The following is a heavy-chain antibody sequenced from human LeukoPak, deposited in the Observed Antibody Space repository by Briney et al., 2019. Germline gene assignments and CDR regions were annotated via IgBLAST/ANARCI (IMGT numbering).Heavy chain of an antibody. Sequence: ASMKVSCKASGYTFTGYYIHWVRQAPGQGLEWMGWINPDSGGTNCAQKFQDRVTMTRDTSISTVYMELNRLRSDDTAVYYCARGRRRQLIMVAFDIWGQGTMVTVSS. D-gene: IGHD2-8*01. CDR1: GYTFTGYY. V-gene: IGHV1-2*02. CDR2: INPDSGGT. J-gene: IGHJ3*02. CDR3: ARGRRRQLIMVAFDI.